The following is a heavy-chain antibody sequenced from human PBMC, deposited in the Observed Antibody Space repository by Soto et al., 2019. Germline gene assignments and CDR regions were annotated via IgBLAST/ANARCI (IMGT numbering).Heavy chain of an antibody. CDR3: VDVFTGSTFGY. CDR1: GGSISSSSYY. Sequence: SETLSLTCTVSGGSISSSSYYWGWIRQPPGKGLEWIGSIYYSGSTYYNPSLESRLSITVDTSKNQFSLKLRSVTAADTAVYYCVDVFTGSTFGYWGQGTLVTVSS. CDR2: IYYSGST. V-gene: IGHV4-39*01. D-gene: IGHD3-9*01. J-gene: IGHJ4*02.